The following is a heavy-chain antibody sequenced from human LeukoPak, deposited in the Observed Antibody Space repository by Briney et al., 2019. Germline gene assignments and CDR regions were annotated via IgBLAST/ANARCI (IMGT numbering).Heavy chain of an antibody. Sequence: GGSLRLSCEASGFTFSSYSMNWVRQAPGKGLEWVSYISSPSSTIYYADSVKGRFTISRDNAKSSLYLQMNSLRAEDTAVYYCARVHTVVTPFDSWGQGTLVTVSS. CDR2: ISSPSSTI. J-gene: IGHJ4*02. V-gene: IGHV3-48*01. CDR3: ARVHTVVTPFDS. D-gene: IGHD4-23*01. CDR1: GFTFSSYS.